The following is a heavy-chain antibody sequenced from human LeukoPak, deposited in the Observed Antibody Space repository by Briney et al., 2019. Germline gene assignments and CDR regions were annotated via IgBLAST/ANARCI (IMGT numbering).Heavy chain of an antibody. J-gene: IGHJ6*03. CDR2: VYYSGTS. V-gene: IGHV4-39*01. CDR1: GRSISSSSYY. D-gene: IGHD3-10*01. CDR3: ARPYGSGSYYYYNMDV. Sequence: SETQSLTCSVSGRSISSSSYYWGWIRRPPGKGLEWIGTVYYSGTSYYNPSLESRVSMSVDTSKNQFFLKLSSVTAADTATYYCARPYGSGSYYYYNMDVWGKGTTVTVSS.